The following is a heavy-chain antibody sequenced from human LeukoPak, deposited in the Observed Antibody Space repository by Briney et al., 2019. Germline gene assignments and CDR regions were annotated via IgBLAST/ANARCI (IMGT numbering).Heavy chain of an antibody. Sequence: ASVKVSCKSSGYTFSSYYMHWVRQAPGQGLKWVGIINPGDGGTSYAQKFQGRATMSRDTSTSTLYMELSSLRAEDTAVYYCARGYSDSEDYFDYWGQGTLVTVSS. J-gene: IGHJ4*02. CDR1: GYTFSSYY. D-gene: IGHD5-18*01. CDR2: INPGDGGT. CDR3: ARGYSDSEDYFDY. V-gene: IGHV1-46*01.